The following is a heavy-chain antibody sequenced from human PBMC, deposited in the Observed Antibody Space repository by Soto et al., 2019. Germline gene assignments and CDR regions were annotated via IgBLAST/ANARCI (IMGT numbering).Heavy chain of an antibody. CDR2: INAGNGNT. J-gene: IGHJ6*03. CDR3: ARDLTCSGGSCYSPVSRYYYSYYMDV. CDR1: GYTFTSYA. Sequence: ASVKVSCKASGYTFTSYAMHWVRQTPGQRLEWMGWINAGNGNTKYSQKFQGRVTITRDTSSSTAYMELSSLRSEDTAVYYCARDLTCSGGSCYSPVSRYYYSYYMDVWGKGTTVTVSS. D-gene: IGHD2-15*01. V-gene: IGHV1-3*01.